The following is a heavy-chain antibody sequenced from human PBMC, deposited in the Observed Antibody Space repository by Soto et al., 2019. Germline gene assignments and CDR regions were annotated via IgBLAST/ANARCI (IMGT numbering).Heavy chain of an antibody. CDR1: GFTFSSYA. CDR3: AKGRSTIFGVVIIPDY. CDR2: ISGSGGST. D-gene: IGHD3-3*01. V-gene: IGHV3-23*01. J-gene: IGHJ4*02. Sequence: GGSLRLSCAASGFTFSSYAMSWVRQAPGKGLEWVSAISGSGGSTYYADSVKGRFTISRDNSKNTLYLQMNSLRAEDTAVYYCAKGRSTIFGVVIIPDYWGQGTLVIVSS.